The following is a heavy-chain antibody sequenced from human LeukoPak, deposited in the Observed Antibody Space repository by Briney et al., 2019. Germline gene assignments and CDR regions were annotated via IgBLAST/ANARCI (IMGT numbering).Heavy chain of an antibody. Sequence: PGGSLRLSCVASGFTFSNAWMGWVRQAPGKGLEWVGHIKRKTDGGTTDCAAPVKGRFTISRDDSKNTLYLQMNSLKTEDTAVYYCSTIPGSIAAVNAYYFDYWGQGTLVTVSS. CDR2: IKRKTDGGTT. J-gene: IGHJ4*02. D-gene: IGHD6-13*01. CDR1: GFTFSNAW. CDR3: STIPGSIAAVNAYYFDY. V-gene: IGHV3-15*01.